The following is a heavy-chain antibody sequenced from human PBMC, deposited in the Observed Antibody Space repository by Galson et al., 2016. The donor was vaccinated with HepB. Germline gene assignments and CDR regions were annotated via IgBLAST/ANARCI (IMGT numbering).Heavy chain of an antibody. J-gene: IGHJ4*02. CDR1: GGSISSSSYY. D-gene: IGHD3-10*01. V-gene: IGHV4-39*01. Sequence: SETLSLTCTVSGGSISSSSYYWGWIRQPPGKGLEWIGSIYYSGSTYYNPSLNRRVTISVDTSKNQFSLKLSSVTAADTAVYYCARRGLVTMGRGYFDYWGQGTLVTGSS. CDR3: ARRGLVTMGRGYFDY. CDR2: IYYSGST.